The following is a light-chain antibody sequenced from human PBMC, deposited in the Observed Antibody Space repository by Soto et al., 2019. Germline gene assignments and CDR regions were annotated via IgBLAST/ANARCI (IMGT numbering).Light chain of an antibody. Sequence: EVVMTQSPATLYVSPGERVILSCRASQAVGYNLAWYQHKPGQAPRLLIYGASTRVTGIPTRFSGSGSGTEFTLTISSLQSEDFAIYYCQQSYTFGQGTKLEIK. V-gene: IGKV3-15*01. J-gene: IGKJ2*01. CDR1: QAVGYN. CDR3: QQSYT. CDR2: GAS.